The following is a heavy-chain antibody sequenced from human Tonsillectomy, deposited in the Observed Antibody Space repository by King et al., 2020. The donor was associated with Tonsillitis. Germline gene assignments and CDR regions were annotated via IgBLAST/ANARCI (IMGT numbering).Heavy chain of an antibody. CDR3: ASTIDDGAYVTYGMDV. V-gene: IGHV3-33*05. D-gene: IGHD4-17*01. CDR1: GFTFSSHG. CDR2: ISCDGSNK. J-gene: IGHJ6*02. Sequence: VQLVESGGGVVQPGRSLRLSCAASGFTFSSHGIHWVRQAPGKGLEWVAIISCDGSNKYYADSVRGRFTISRDNSKNTLYLQMNSLRAEDTAVYYCASTIDDGAYVTYGMDVWGQGTTVTVSS.